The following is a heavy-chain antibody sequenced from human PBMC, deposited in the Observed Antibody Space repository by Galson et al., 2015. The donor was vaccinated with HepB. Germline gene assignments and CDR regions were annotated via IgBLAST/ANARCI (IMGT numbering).Heavy chain of an antibody. J-gene: IGHJ4*02. Sequence: SVKVSCKASGGTFSSYAISWVRQAPGQGLEWMGGIIPIFGTANYAQKFQGRVTITADESTSTAYMELSSLRSEDTAVYYCAISRERPMDLPPNAFDYWGQGTLVTVSS. CDR3: AISRERPMDLPPNAFDY. V-gene: IGHV1-69*13. D-gene: IGHD1-1*01. CDR2: IIPIFGTA. CDR1: GGTFSSYA.